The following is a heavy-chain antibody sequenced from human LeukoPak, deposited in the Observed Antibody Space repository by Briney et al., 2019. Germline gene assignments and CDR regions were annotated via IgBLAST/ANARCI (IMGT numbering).Heavy chain of an antibody. V-gene: IGHV4-4*02. CDR1: GASINSIKW. D-gene: IGHD6-13*01. J-gene: IGHJ6*03. CDR2: IHQSGST. Sequence: SETLSLTCSVSGASINSIKWWSWVRQSPGKSLEWIGEIHQSGSTNYNPSLKSRVTLSLDTSKNQLSLMLSSVTAADTAVYHCARTTEAHSWQTRYYSYYMDVWGKGTTVTVSS. CDR3: ARTTEAHSWQTRYYSYYMDV.